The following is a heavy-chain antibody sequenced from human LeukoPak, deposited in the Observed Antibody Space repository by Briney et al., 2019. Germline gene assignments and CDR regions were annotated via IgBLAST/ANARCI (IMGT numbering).Heavy chain of an antibody. CDR1: GGSFSDYF. V-gene: IGHV4-34*01. CDR2: INHSGGT. D-gene: IGHD3-10*01. J-gene: IGHJ5*02. Sequence: SETLSLTCAVYGGSFSDYFWSWIRQPPGKGLEWIGEINHSGGTKYNPSLKSRITISVDTSKNQFSLKLTSVTAADTAAYYCARRYGSGSYSWFDPWGQGTLVTVSS. CDR3: ARRYGSGSYSWFDP.